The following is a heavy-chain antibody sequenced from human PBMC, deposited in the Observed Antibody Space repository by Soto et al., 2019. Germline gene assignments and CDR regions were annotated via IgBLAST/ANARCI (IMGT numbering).Heavy chain of an antibody. D-gene: IGHD1-26*01. CDR1: GITLSTYA. Sequence: GGSLRLSFAASGITLSTYAMSWVRQAPGKGPEWVSGISASGGSTSYADSVKGRFTISRDNSKNTLYLQMSSLRADDKAVYHCAKGQNSGTYRFYFDYWGQGALVTVSS. V-gene: IGHV3-23*01. CDR3: AKGQNSGTYRFYFDY. CDR2: ISASGGST. J-gene: IGHJ4*02.